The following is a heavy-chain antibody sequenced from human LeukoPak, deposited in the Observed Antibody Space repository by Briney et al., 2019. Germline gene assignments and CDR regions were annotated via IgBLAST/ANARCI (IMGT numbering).Heavy chain of an antibody. CDR2: IWYDGSNK. J-gene: IGHJ4*02. D-gene: IGHD6-13*01. CDR3: ARDSSSWTDSGIFDY. V-gene: IGHV3-33*01. Sequence: GSSLRLSCAASGFTFSSYGMHWVRQAPGKGLEWVAVIWYDGSNKYYADSVKGRFTISRDNSKNTLYLQMNSLRAEDTAVYYCARDSSSWTDSGIFDYWGQGTLVTVSS. CDR1: GFTFSSYG.